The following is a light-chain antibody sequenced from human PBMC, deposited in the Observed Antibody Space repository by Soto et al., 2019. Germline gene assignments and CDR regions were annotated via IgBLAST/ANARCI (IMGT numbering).Light chain of an antibody. J-gene: IGKJ1*01. Sequence: DIVMTQSTDSLAVSLGERATINCKSSQSVLYSSNNKNYLAWYQQKPGQPPKLLIYWASTRESGVPDRFSGSGSGTDFTLTISSLQAEDVAVYYCQQYYSTLRTFGQGTKVDIK. CDR3: QQYYSTLRT. CDR1: QSVLYSSNNKNY. V-gene: IGKV4-1*01. CDR2: WAS.